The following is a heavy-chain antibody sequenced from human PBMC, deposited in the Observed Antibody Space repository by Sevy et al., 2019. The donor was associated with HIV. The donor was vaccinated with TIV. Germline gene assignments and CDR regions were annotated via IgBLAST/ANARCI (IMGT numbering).Heavy chain of an antibody. D-gene: IGHD3-3*01. V-gene: IGHV4-39*01. CDR1: GGSISSSSYY. CDR3: ARHPGGPMRLRFNKYFDY. J-gene: IGHJ4*02. Sequence: SETLSLTCTVSGGSISSSSYYWGWIRQPPGKGLEWIGSIYYSGSTYYNPSLKSRVTISVDTSKNQFSLKLSSVTAADTAVYYCARHPGGPMRLRFNKYFDYWGQGTLVTVSS. CDR2: IYYSGST.